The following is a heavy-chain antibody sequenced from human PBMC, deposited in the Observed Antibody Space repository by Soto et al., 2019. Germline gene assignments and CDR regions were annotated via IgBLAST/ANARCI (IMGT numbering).Heavy chain of an antibody. D-gene: IGHD2-15*01. CDR3: AHGYCSGGSCYSFYFDY. CDR1: GGSISSYY. Sequence: SETLSLTCTVSGGSISSYYWSWIRQPPGKGLEWIGYIYYSGSTNYNPSLKSRVTISVDTSKNQFSLKLSSVTAADTAVYYCAHGYCSGGSCYSFYFDYWGQGTLVTVSS. V-gene: IGHV4-59*01. CDR2: IYYSGST. J-gene: IGHJ4*02.